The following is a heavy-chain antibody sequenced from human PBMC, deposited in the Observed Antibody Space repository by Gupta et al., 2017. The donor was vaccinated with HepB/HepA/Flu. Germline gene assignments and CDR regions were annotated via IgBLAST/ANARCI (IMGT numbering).Heavy chain of an antibody. J-gene: IGHJ4*02. Sequence: EVQLLESGGNLVQPGGSLRLSCAASGFTFSSYTMSWVRQAPGKGLEWVAAISGGGGTTDYAGSVKGRFTIARDNSKNTMYIQLKRLRAEDTAVDDGAKFDVELDFGGQGTLVTVYS. CDR2: ISGGGGTT. D-gene: IGHD3-10*02. CDR3: AKFDVELDF. CDR1: GFTFSSYT. V-gene: IGHV3-23*01.